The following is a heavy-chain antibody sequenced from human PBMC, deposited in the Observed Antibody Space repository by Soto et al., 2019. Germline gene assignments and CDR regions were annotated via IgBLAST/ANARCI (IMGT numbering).Heavy chain of an antibody. CDR2: IYFCGST. CDR3: ARGSEYSSSSNWFDP. J-gene: IGHJ5*02. CDR1: GGSISSYY. D-gene: IGHD6-6*01. Sequence: PSETLSLTCTVSGGSISSYYWSWIRQPPGKGLDWIVFIYFCGSTNFNPSLKSRVTISLDTSKNQFSLKLSSVTAADTAVYYCARGSEYSSSSNWFDPWGQGTLVTVSS. V-gene: IGHV4-59*12.